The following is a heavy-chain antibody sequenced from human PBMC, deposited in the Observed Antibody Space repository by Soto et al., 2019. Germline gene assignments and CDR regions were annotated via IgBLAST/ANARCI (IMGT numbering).Heavy chain of an antibody. V-gene: IGHV4-59*01. CDR3: ARRYGASFDY. D-gene: IGHD4-17*01. J-gene: IGHJ4*02. Sequence: PSETLSLTCTVSGGSISSYYWSWIRQPPGKGLEWIGYIYYSGSTNYNPPLKSRVTISVDTSKNQFSLKLSPVTAADTAVYYCARRYGASFDYWGQGTLVTVSS. CDR1: GGSISSYY. CDR2: IYYSGST.